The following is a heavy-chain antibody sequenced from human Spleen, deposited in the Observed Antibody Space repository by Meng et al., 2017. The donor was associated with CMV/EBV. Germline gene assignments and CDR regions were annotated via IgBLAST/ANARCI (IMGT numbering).Heavy chain of an antibody. Sequence: GESLKISCAASGFTFSSYEMNWVRQAPGKGLAWVSLIYSGGSTHYADSVKGRFTISRDNSRNTLYLQMNSLRVEDTGVYYCARDSRFWGQGTLVTVSS. V-gene: IGHV3-66*02. CDR1: GFTFSSYE. J-gene: IGHJ4*02. CDR3: ARDSRF. CDR2: IYSGGST. D-gene: IGHD3-3*01.